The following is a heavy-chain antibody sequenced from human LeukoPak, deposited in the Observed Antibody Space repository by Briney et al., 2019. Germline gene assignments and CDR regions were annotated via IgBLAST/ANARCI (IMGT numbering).Heavy chain of an antibody. J-gene: IGHJ4*02. CDR3: ASEKKMGGYSYGFDY. D-gene: IGHD5-18*01. CDR1: GYTFTGYY. CDR2: INPNSGGT. V-gene: IGHV1-2*02. Sequence: GASVKVSCKASGYTFTGYYMHWVRQAPGQGLEWMGWINPNSGGTNYAQKFQGRVTMTRDTSISTAYMELSRLRSDDTAVYYCASEKKMGGYSYGFDYWGQGTLVTVSS.